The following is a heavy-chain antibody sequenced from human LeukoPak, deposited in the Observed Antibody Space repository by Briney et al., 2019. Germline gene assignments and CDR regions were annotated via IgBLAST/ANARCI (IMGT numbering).Heavy chain of an antibody. CDR2: IYPGDSDT. CDR1: GYSFTSYW. V-gene: IGHV5-51*01. D-gene: IGHD6-13*01. CDR3: ARRHSSSPGYYYYGMDV. J-gene: IGHJ6*02. Sequence: GESLKISCKGSGYSFTSYWIGWVRQLPGKGLEWMGIIYPGDSDTRYSPSFQGQVTISADKSISTAYLQWSSLKASDTAMYYCARRHSSSPGYYYYGMDVWGQGTTVTVSS.